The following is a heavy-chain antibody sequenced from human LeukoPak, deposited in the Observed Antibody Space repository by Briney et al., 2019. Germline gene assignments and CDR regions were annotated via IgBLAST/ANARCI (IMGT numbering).Heavy chain of an antibody. CDR2: ISAYNGNT. D-gene: IGHD3-10*01. Sequence: GASVKVSCKASGYTFTSYGISWVRQAPGQGLEWMGWISAYNGNTNYAQNLQGRVTMTTDTSTSTAYMELRSLRSDDTAVYYCARSAPQYGSGSYYDFDYWGQGTLVTVSS. J-gene: IGHJ4*02. CDR1: GYTFTSYG. V-gene: IGHV1-18*01. CDR3: ARSAPQYGSGSYYDFDY.